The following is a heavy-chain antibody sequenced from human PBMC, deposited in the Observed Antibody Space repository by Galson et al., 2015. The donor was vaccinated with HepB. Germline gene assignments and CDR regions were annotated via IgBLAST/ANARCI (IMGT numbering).Heavy chain of an antibody. CDR2: IKSKSEGGTI. Sequence: SLRLSCAASGFTFSNAWMSWVRQAPGKGLEWVGRIKSKSEGGTIDYAAPVKGRFTISRDDSENTVYLQMNSLKTEDTAVYYCAPWSGMDVWGQGTTVTVSS. CDR3: APWSGMDV. D-gene: IGHD3-3*01. V-gene: IGHV3-15*01. CDR1: GFTFSNAW. J-gene: IGHJ6*02.